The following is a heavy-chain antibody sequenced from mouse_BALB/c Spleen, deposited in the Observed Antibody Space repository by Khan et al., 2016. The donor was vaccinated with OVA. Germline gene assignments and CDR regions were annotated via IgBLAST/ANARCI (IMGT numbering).Heavy chain of an antibody. D-gene: IGHD1-2*01. CDR3: TETEIHYYGSYAMDY. V-gene: IGHV14-3*02. CDR2: IDPEFGNT. J-gene: IGHJ4*01. Sequence: VQLQQSGAELVKPGASVKLSCTASDFNIKDTYIHWVKQRPEQGLEWIGRIDPEFGNTKYDPKFQDKATIIADTSSNTAYLHLSSLTSEDTAVYFCTETEIHYYGSYAMDYWGQGTSVTVAS. CDR1: DFNIKDTY.